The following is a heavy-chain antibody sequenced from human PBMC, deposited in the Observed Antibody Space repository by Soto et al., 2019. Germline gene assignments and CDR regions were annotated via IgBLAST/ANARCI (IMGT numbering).Heavy chain of an antibody. V-gene: IGHV4-30-4*01. CDR3: ARVLGYCSGGSCYKGFDY. CDR2: IYYSGST. CDR1: GGSISSGDYY. J-gene: IGHJ4*02. D-gene: IGHD2-15*01. Sequence: SETLSLTCTVSGGSISSGDYYWSWIRQPPGKGLEWIGYIYYSGSTYYNPSLKSRVTISVDTSRNQFSLKLSSVTAADTAVYYCARVLGYCSGGSCYKGFDYGGQGTLVTVSS.